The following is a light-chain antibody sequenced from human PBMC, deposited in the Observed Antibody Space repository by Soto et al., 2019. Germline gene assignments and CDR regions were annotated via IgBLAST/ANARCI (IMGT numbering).Light chain of an antibody. CDR3: CSYASSSTYV. J-gene: IGLJ1*01. V-gene: IGLV2-23*02. CDR1: SSDVGSYNL. Sequence: SSLTQPASVSGSPGQSITISCPGTSSDVGSYNLVSWYQQHPGKAPKLMIYEVTKRPSGVSDRFSGSKSGNTASLTISGLQAEDEADYYCCSYASSSTYVFGTGTKVTVL. CDR2: EVT.